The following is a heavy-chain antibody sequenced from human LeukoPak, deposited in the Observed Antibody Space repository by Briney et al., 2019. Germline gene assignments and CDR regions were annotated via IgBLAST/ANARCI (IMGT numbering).Heavy chain of an antibody. Sequence: ASVKVSCKASGYTFTSYDINWVRQATGQGLEWMGWMDPNSGNTGYAQKFQGRVTMTRNTSISTAYMELSSLRSEDTAVYYCARSVPRRGQVICNWGQGTLVTVSS. D-gene: IGHD2-15*01. CDR2: MDPNSGNT. J-gene: IGHJ4*02. CDR3: ARSVPRRGQVICN. V-gene: IGHV1-8*01. CDR1: GYTFTSYD.